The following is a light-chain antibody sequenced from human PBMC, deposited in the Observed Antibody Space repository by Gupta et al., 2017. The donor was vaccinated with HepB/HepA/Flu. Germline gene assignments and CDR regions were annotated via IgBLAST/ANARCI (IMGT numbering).Light chain of an antibody. J-gene: IGKJ3*01. CDR2: GAS. CDR1: QSVSSSY. Sequence: EIVLTQSPGTLSLSPGERATLSCRASQSVSSSYLAWYQQKPGQTPRLLIYGASRRATGLPDRISGSGSGTDFTLTISRLEPEDFAVYYCQQDASSPFTFGHGTKVDIK. V-gene: IGKV3-20*01. CDR3: QQDASSPFT.